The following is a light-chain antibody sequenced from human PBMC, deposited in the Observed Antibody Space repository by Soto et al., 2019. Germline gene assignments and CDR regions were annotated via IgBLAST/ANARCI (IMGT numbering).Light chain of an antibody. J-gene: IGKJ1*01. CDR1: QSITRN. CDR2: GAS. CDR3: QQYNNWPMWT. V-gene: IGKV3-15*01. Sequence: EIVMTQSPATLSVSPGERATLSCRASQSITRNLAWYQQSPGQAPRLLIYGASTRATGIPARLSGSGSGTEFTLTINSLQSEDFAVYYCQQYNNWPMWTFGQGTKVDI.